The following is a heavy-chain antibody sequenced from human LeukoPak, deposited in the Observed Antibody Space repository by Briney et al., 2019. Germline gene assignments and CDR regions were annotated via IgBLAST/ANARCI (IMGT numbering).Heavy chain of an antibody. Sequence: GGSLRLSCAASGFTVSTNCMTWVRQAPGKGLEWVSTIYSGGTTYYADSVMCRFTISRHNSRNTLYLQMNSLRAEDTAVYYCARVDTVMAYYFDLWGQGTLVTVSS. D-gene: IGHD5-18*01. CDR3: ARVDTVMAYYFDL. CDR1: GFTVSTNC. J-gene: IGHJ4*02. CDR2: IYSGGTT. V-gene: IGHV3-53*04.